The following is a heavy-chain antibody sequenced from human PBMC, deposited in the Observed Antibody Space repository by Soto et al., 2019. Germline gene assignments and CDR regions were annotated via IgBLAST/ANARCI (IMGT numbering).Heavy chain of an antibody. J-gene: IGHJ5*02. CDR1: GFTFSSYA. D-gene: IGHD6-19*01. CDR3: GKGASSDWYPNKKVTREFDLDDWFDP. CDR2: LSGSGGST. V-gene: IGHV3-23*01. Sequence: SGGSLRLSCAASGFTFSSYAMSWVRQAPGKGLEWVSALSGSGGSTYCADSVKGRCTISRDNSKNTLYLQMNSLRAEDTAVYYCGKGASSDWYPNKKVTREFDLDDWFDPWGQGTLVTVSS.